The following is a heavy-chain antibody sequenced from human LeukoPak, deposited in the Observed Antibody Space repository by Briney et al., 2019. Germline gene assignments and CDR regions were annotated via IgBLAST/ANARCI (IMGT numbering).Heavy chain of an antibody. Sequence: KPSETLSLTCAVYGGSFSGYYWSWIRQPPGKGLEWIGEINHSGSTNYNPSLKSRVTISVDTSKNQFSLKLSSVTAADTAVYYCGRDQQRLVPRARYYFDFWGQGTLVTVSS. J-gene: IGHJ4*02. D-gene: IGHD6-13*01. CDR2: INHSGST. CDR1: GGSFSGYY. V-gene: IGHV4-34*01. CDR3: GRDQQRLVPRARYYFDF.